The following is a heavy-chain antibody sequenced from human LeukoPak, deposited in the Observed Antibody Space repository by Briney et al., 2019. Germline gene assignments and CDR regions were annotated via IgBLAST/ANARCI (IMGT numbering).Heavy chain of an antibody. D-gene: IGHD3-10*01. V-gene: IGHV1-69*05. Sequence: SVKVSCKASGGTFSSYAISWVRQAPGQGLEWMGGIIPIFGTANYAQKFQGRVTITTDESTSTAYMELSSLRSEDTAVYYCASTPWFGELLMSPCYFDYWGQGTLVTVSS. CDR1: GGTFSSYA. CDR3: ASTPWFGELLMSPCYFDY. CDR2: IIPIFGTA. J-gene: IGHJ4*02.